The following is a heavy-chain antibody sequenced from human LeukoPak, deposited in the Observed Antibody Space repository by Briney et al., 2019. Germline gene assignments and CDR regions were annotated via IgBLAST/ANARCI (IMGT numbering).Heavy chain of an antibody. D-gene: IGHD3-10*01. CDR3: ARDSTYYYDSGSSGPHYFDN. CDR1: GFTFSNYA. V-gene: IGHV3-30*01. CDR2: ISSGGTYE. Sequence: GGSLRLSCAASGFTFSNYAMHWVRQAPGKGLEWVSLISSGGTYEYYADSVKGRYTISRDNSKNTLYLQLNSLRAEDTAVYYCARDSTYYYDSGSSGPHYFDNWGQGTLVTVSS. J-gene: IGHJ4*02.